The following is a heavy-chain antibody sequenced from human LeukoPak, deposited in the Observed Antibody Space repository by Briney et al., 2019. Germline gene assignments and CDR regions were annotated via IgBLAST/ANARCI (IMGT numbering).Heavy chain of an antibody. V-gene: IGHV3-23*01. D-gene: IGHD3-22*01. CDR1: GFTFSSYA. CDR3: ARHVVAVGFDY. CDR2: ISGSGGST. Sequence: GGSLRLSCAASGFTFSSYAMNWVRQAPRKGLEWVSAISGSGGSTYYADSVKGRFTISRDNSKNTLYLQMNSLRAEDTAVYYCARHVVAVGFDYWGQGTLVTVSS. J-gene: IGHJ4*02.